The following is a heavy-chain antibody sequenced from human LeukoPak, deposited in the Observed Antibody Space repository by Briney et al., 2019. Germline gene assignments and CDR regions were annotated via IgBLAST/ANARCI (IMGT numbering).Heavy chain of an antibody. Sequence: GGSLRLSCAASGFSVSGNYMSWVRQAPGKGLEWVSGINWNGGSTGYADSVKGRFTISRDNAKNSLYLQMNSLRAEDTALYYCARLIRLEGSDGGVDYWGQGTLVTVSS. CDR3: ARLIRLEGSDGGVDY. D-gene: IGHD1-26*01. J-gene: IGHJ4*02. V-gene: IGHV3-20*04. CDR2: INWNGGST. CDR1: GFSVSGNY.